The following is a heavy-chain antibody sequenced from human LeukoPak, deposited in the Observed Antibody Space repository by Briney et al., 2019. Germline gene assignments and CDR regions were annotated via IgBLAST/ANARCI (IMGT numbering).Heavy chain of an antibody. CDR2: ITWNSDSI. J-gene: IGHJ4*02. Sequence: PGGSLRLSCVASGFSFDDYAMHWPRQVRGKGLEWVSGITWNSDSIGYADSVKGRFTISRDNSKNTLYLQMNSLRAEDTAVYYCAKEGSFYYDSSGSLGYWGQGTLVTVSS. CDR1: GFSFDDYA. V-gene: IGHV3-9*01. CDR3: AKEGSFYYDSSGSLGY. D-gene: IGHD3-22*01.